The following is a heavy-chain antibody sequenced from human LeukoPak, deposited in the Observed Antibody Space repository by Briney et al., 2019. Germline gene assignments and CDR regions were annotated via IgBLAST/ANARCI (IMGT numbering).Heavy chain of an antibody. CDR2: INPNSGGT. CDR3: ARNFYFDSSGYYHY. D-gene: IGHD3-22*01. Sequence: ASVKVSCKTSGYTFTDSYMHWVRQAPGQGLEWMGWINPNSGGTNYAQKFQGRVTMTRDTSISTAYMELSRLRSDDTAVYYCARNFYFDSSGYYHYWGQGTLVTVSS. J-gene: IGHJ4*02. CDR1: GYTFTDSY. V-gene: IGHV1-2*02.